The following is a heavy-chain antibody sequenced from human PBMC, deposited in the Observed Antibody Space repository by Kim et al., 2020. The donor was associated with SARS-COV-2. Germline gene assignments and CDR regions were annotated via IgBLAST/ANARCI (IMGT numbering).Heavy chain of an antibody. V-gene: IGHV3-33*01. D-gene: IGHD5-12*01. Sequence: YVDSVTGRFTISRDNSKTTLYLQMNGLKTEDTAVYYCARDGGYPLMFSFDYWGHGTLVTVSS. CDR3: ARDGGYPLMFSFDY. J-gene: IGHJ4*01.